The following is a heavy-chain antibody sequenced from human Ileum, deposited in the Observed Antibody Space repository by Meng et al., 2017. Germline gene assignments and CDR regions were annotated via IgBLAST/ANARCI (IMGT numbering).Heavy chain of an antibody. CDR1: GFTFSSYC. Sequence: GGSLRLSCAVSGFTFSSYCMSWVRQAPGKGLEWVANIKQDGSEKYYVDSVKGRFTIFRANAKNSLYLRMNSLRAEDTAVYYCARDACGGDCYSGDFDYWGQETLVTVSS. CDR2: IKQDGSEK. CDR3: ARDACGGDCYSGDFDY. D-gene: IGHD2-21*02. J-gene: IGHJ4*02. V-gene: IGHV3-7*01.